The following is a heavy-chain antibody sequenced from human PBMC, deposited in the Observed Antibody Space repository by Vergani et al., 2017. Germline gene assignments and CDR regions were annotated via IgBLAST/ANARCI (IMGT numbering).Heavy chain of an antibody. Sequence: QVQLVESGGGVVQPGRSLSLSCAAPGFTFSSYGMHWFRQAPGKGLEWVAVIWYDGSNKYYADSVKGRFTISRDNSKNTLYLQMNSLRAEDTAVYYCASDIVVESQHWGQGTLVTVSS. CDR1: GFTFSSYG. D-gene: IGHD2-15*01. V-gene: IGHV3-33*01. CDR3: ASDIVVESQH. J-gene: IGHJ1*01. CDR2: IWYDGSNK.